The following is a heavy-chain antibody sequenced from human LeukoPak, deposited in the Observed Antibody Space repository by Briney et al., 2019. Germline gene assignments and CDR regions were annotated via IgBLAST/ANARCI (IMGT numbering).Heavy chain of an antibody. D-gene: IGHD3-22*01. CDR1: GFTFSNYA. Sequence: GGSLRLSCAASGFTFSNYAMSWVRQAPGKGLEWVSTISNSGGSTYSADSMKGRLTISRDNSKNTLFLQMSGLGAEDTAVYYCAKQTDTTGSRGGAFDIWGQGTMVTVSS. J-gene: IGHJ3*02. CDR2: ISNSGGST. CDR3: AKQTDTTGSRGGAFDI. V-gene: IGHV3-23*01.